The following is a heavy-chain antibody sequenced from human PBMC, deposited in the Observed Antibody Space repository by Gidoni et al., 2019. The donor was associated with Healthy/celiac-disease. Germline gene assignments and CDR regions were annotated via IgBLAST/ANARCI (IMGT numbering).Heavy chain of an antibody. Sequence: QVQLVQSGAEVKKPGASVKVSCKASGYTFTSYDINWVRQAPGQGLEWMGWMNPNSGNTGYAQKFQGRVTMTRNTSISTAYMELSSLRSEDTAVYYCARANGLDYYDSSGYYGDAFDIWGQGTMVTVSS. CDR2: MNPNSGNT. CDR1: GYTFTSYD. CDR3: ARANGLDYYDSSGYYGDAFDI. J-gene: IGHJ3*02. V-gene: IGHV1-8*01. D-gene: IGHD3-22*01.